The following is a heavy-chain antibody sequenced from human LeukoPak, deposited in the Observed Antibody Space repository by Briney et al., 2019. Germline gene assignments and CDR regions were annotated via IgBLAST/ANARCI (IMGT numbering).Heavy chain of an antibody. CDR2: ISYSGST. CDR1: GGSINYYY. CDR3: ARGTGYSSSWPIDY. D-gene: IGHD6-13*01. V-gene: IGHV4-59*08. Sequence: PSETLSLTCTVSGGSINYYYWSWIRQPPGKRLEWLGDISYSGSTYYNPSLKSRVTISVDTSKNQFSLKLISVTAADTAVYYCARGTGYSSSWPIDYWGQGTLVTVSS. J-gene: IGHJ4*02.